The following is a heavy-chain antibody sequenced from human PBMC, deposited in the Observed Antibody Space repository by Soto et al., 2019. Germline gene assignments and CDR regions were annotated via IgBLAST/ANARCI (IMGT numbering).Heavy chain of an antibody. D-gene: IGHD3-22*01. CDR2: IYYSGST. Sequence: ETLSLTCTVPGGSISSYYWSWIRQPPGKGLEWIGYIYYSGSTNYNPSLKSRVTISVDTSKNQFSLKLSSVTAADTAVYYCARHLLLYYYDSSGYYLRDAFDIWGQGTMVTVSS. CDR1: GGSISSYY. CDR3: ARHLLLYYYDSSGYYLRDAFDI. V-gene: IGHV4-59*08. J-gene: IGHJ3*02.